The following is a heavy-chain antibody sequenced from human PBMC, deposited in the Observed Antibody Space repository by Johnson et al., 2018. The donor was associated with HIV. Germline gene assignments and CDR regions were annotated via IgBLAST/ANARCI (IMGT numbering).Heavy chain of an antibody. Sequence: EVQLVESGGGLVKPGGSLRLSCAASGFTITNARMMWVRQAPGTGLEWVSYISPSGDTTYYADSVKGRFTISRDNAKKSLYLQMNSLRAEDTAVYYCAREEGTDILTRGDAFDIWGQGTMVTVSS. CDR2: ISPSGDTT. CDR3: AREEGTDILTRGDAFDI. V-gene: IGHV3-48*04. D-gene: IGHD3-9*01. J-gene: IGHJ3*02. CDR1: GFTITNAR.